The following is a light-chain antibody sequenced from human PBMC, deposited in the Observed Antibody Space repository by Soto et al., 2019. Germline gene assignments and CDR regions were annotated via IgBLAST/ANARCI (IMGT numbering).Light chain of an antibody. V-gene: IGKV1-5*03. J-gene: IGKJ1*01. CDR2: KAS. CDR1: QSISVW. Sequence: DIQRTQSPSTMSASVGDRVTITCRASQSISVWLAWYQQKAGKAPNLLIYKASRLESGVPSRFSGSGSETEFTLTISGLQTGDSATYYCQQYNSYSPTFGQGTKVDIK. CDR3: QQYNSYSPT.